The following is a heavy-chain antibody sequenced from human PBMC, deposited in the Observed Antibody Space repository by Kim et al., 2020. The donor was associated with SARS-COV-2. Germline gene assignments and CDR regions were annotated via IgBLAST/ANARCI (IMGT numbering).Heavy chain of an antibody. CDR1: GGSISSSNW. CDR2: IYHSGST. CDR3: ARARYYDILTGYLYYFDY. D-gene: IGHD3-9*01. V-gene: IGHV4-4*02. Sequence: SETLSLTCAVSGGSISSSNWWSWVRQPPGKGLEWIGEIYHSGSTNYNPSLKSRVTISVDKSKNQFSLKLSSVTAADTAVYYCARARYYDILTGYLYYFDYWGQGTLVTVSS. J-gene: IGHJ4*02.